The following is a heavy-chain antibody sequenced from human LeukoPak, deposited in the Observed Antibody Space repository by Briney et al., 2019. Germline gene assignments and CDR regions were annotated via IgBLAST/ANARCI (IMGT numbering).Heavy chain of an antibody. CDR2: INPSGGST. CDR1: GYTFTSYY. D-gene: IGHD7-27*01. Sequence: ASVKVSCKASGYTFTSYYMHWVPQAPGQGLEWMGIINPSGGSTSYAQKFQGRVTMTGDMSTSTVYMELSSLRSEDTAVYYCARIGNPATGDYWGQGTLVTVSS. V-gene: IGHV1-46*01. J-gene: IGHJ4*02. CDR3: ARIGNPATGDY.